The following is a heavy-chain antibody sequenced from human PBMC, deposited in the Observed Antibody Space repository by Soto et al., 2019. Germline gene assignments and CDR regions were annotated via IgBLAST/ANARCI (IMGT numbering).Heavy chain of an antibody. CDR3: ARVPDR. CDR2: IYHSGST. J-gene: IGHJ5*02. CDR1: GGSISSGGYS. Sequence: LSLTCAVSGGSISSGGYSWSWIRQPPGKGLEWIGYIYHSGSTYYNPSLKSRVTISVDRSRNQFSLKLSSVTAADTAVYYCARVPDRWGQGTLVTVSS. V-gene: IGHV4-30-2*01. D-gene: IGHD2-2*01.